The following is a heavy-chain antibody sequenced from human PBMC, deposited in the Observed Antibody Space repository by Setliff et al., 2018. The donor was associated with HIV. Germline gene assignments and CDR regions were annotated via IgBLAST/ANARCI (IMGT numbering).Heavy chain of an antibody. D-gene: IGHD1-1*01. V-gene: IGHV4-34*01. J-gene: IGHJ5*02. Sequence: SETLSLTCGVYGGSLSDYYWNWIRQPPGKGLEWIAEINHSGSTNYNPSLKSRATISVDTSQNQLSLKLSSVTAADTAVYYCARGVRPRIGYNWFDPWGQGTLVTVSS. CDR1: GGSLSDYY. CDR3: ARGVRPRIGYNWFDP. CDR2: INHSGST.